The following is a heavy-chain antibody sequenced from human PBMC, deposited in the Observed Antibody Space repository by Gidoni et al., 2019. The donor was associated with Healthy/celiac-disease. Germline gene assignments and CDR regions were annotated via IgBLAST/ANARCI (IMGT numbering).Heavy chain of an antibody. CDR3: ARDTGYATGTTHFDY. J-gene: IGHJ4*02. CDR2: IWYDGSNK. CDR1: GFTFSRYG. V-gene: IGHV3-33*01. Sequence: CPASGFTFSRYGMHWVRQAPGKGLEWVAVIWYDGSNKYYADSVKGRFTISRDNSKNTLYLQMNSLRAEDTAVYYCARDTGYATGTTHFDYWGQGTLVTVSS. D-gene: IGHD1-1*01.